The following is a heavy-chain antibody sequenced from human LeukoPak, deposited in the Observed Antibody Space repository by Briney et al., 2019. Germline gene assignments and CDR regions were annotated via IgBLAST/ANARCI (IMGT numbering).Heavy chain of an antibody. CDR3: ARLGYCSGGSCLDWFDP. CDR1: GGSISSYY. D-gene: IGHD2-15*01. V-gene: IGHV4-4*07. CDR2: IYTSGST. J-gene: IGHJ5*02. Sequence: SDTLSLTRTVSGGSISSYYWSWIRQPAGKGLECIGRIYTSGSTNYNPSLKSRVTMSVDTSKNQFSLKLSSVTAADTVVYYCARLGYCSGGSCLDWFDPWGQGALVTVSS.